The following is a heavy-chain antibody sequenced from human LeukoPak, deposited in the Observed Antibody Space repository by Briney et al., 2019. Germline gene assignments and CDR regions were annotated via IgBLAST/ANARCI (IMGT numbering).Heavy chain of an antibody. J-gene: IGHJ4*02. CDR2: INHSGST. V-gene: IGHV4-34*01. CDR3: ARHGPPRITMVRGVGLFDY. Sequence: PSETLSLTCAVYGGSFSGYYWSWIRQPPAKGLEWIGEINHSGSTNYNPSLKSRVTISVDTSKNQFSLKLSSVTAADTAVYYCARHGPPRITMVRGVGLFDYWGQGTLVTVSS. D-gene: IGHD3-10*01. CDR1: GGSFSGYY.